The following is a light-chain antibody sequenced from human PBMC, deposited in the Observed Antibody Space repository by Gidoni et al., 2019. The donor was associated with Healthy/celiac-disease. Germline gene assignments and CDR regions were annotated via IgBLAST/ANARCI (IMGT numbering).Light chain of an antibody. CDR1: QDISNY. J-gene: IGKJ2*01. V-gene: IGKV1-33*01. CDR2: DAS. CDR3: QQYDNLPYT. Sequence: DIQMTQSPSSLSASVGDRVTNTCQASQDISNYLNWYQQKPGKAPKLLIYDASNLKTGVPSRFSGSGSGTDFTFTISSLQPEDIATYYCQQYDNLPYTFGQGTKLEIK.